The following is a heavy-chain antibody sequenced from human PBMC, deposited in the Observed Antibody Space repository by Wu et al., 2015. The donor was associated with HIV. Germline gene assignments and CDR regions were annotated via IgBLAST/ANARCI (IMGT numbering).Heavy chain of an antibody. D-gene: IGHD6-19*01. CDR2: ISAYNGHT. J-gene: IGHJ4*02. CDR1: NYTFKNYG. CDR3: ARDNYRSNVWVLYTFDY. V-gene: IGHV1-18*01. Sequence: VQSGTEVKKPGASVKVSCKASNYTFKNYGINWVRQAPGHGLEWMGWISAYNGHTRFARKFQDRLTMTTDTSTQTAYMELRSLTSDDTAVYYCARDNYRSNVWVLYTFDYWGQGTLVTVSS.